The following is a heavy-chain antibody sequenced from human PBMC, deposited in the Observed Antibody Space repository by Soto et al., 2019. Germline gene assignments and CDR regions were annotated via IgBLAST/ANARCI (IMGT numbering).Heavy chain of an antibody. Sequence: GGSLRLSCAASGFTFSNYAMNWVRQAPGKGLEWVSAISGSGGSTYYADSVKGRFTISRDNSKNTLYLQMNSLRAEDRAVYYCATDQSVGGYYGSGSYLGYFDYWGQGTLVTVSS. CDR3: ATDQSVGGYYGSGSYLGYFDY. D-gene: IGHD3-10*01. CDR1: GFTFSNYA. V-gene: IGHV3-23*01. J-gene: IGHJ4*02. CDR2: ISGSGGST.